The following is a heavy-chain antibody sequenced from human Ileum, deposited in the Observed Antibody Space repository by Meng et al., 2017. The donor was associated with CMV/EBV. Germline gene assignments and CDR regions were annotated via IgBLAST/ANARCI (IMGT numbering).Heavy chain of an antibody. CDR1: GGSVNHYY. CDR2: FYSSDTY. J-gene: IGHJ4*02. V-gene: IGHV4-4*07. Sequence: QVHLQESCPRLVKPSDTLSLTCTVSGGSVNHYYWSCIRQSAGKGLEWIGRFYSSDTYNYHPSLDSRVTMSLDTSKNQFSLNLRSVTAADTATYYCARGPGASTREGFDYWGLGTLVTVSS. CDR3: ARGPGASTREGFDY. D-gene: IGHD1-26*01.